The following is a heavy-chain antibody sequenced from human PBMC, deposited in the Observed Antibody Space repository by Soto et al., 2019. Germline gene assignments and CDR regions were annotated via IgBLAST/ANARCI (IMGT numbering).Heavy chain of an antibody. CDR3: ARPTRYYYDSSGQSAWFDP. V-gene: IGHV1-69*12. CDR1: GGTFSSYA. Sequence: QVQLVQSGAEVKKPGSSVKVSCKASGGTFSSYAISWVRQAPGQGLEWMGGIIPIFGTANYAQKFQGSVTITADESKSTAYMELSSLRSEDTAVYYCARPTRYYYDSSGQSAWFDPWGQGTLVTVSS. J-gene: IGHJ5*02. CDR2: IIPIFGTA. D-gene: IGHD3-22*01.